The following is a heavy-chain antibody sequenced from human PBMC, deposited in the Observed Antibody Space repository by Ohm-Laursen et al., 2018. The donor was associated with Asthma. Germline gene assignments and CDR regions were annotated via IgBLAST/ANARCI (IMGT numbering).Heavy chain of an antibody. Sequence: ASVKVSCKASGGTFSSYAISWVRQAPGQGLEWMGGIIPILRTANYAQNFRGRVTITADESTSTAYMELSSLRSEDTAVYYCARGREQWLVGYYYGMDVWGQGTTVTVSS. V-gene: IGHV1-69*13. CDR2: IIPILRTA. CDR1: GGTFSSYA. CDR3: ARGREQWLVGYYYGMDV. D-gene: IGHD6-19*01. J-gene: IGHJ6*02.